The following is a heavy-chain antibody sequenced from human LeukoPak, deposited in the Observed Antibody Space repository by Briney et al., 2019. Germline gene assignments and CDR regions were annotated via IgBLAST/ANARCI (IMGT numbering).Heavy chain of an antibody. CDR1: GGSISSYY. CDR2: IYYSGST. V-gene: IGHV4-59*01. Sequence: KPSETLSLTCTVSGGSISSYYWSWIRQPPGKGLEWIGYIYYSGSTNYNPSLKSRVTIPVDTSKNQFSLKLSSVTAADTAVYYCAREGISGSYGYWGQGTLVTVSS. D-gene: IGHD1-26*01. CDR3: AREGISGSYGY. J-gene: IGHJ4*02.